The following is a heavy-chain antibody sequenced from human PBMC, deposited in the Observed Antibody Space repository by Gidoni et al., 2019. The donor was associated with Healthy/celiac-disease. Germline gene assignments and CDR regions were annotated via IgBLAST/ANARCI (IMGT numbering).Heavy chain of an antibody. V-gene: IGHV3-48*02. CDR2: ISSSSSTI. J-gene: IGHJ4*02. Sequence: EVQLVESGGGLVQPGGSLRLSCAASGFTFSMYSMKWVRPAPGKGLEWVSYISSSSSTIYYADAVKGRFTISRDNAKNSLYLQMNSLRDEDTAVYYCARGRYDSSGYYSYYFDYWGQGTLVTVSS. CDR1: GFTFSMYS. D-gene: IGHD3-22*01. CDR3: ARGRYDSSGYYSYYFDY.